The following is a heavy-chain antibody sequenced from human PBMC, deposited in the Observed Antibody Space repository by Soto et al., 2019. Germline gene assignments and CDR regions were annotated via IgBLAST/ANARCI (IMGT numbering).Heavy chain of an antibody. V-gene: IGHV5-51*01. CDR1: GYSFTNYW. CDR3: ARHEADQ. J-gene: IGHJ5*02. Sequence: PXDSLKVSWQCSGYSFTNYWIGWVRQMPGKGLEWVGTIYPGDSDTRYSPSFQGQVSISADKSISTAYLQWSSLKASDTAMSYCARHEADQCGQRTLVTVSS. CDR2: IYPGDSDT.